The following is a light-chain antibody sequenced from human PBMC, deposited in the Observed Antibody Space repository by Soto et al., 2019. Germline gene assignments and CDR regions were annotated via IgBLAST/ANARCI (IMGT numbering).Light chain of an antibody. V-gene: IGKV1-39*01. CDR1: QSISSY. Sequence: QSPSSLSASVGDRVTLTCRASQSISSYLNWYQQKPGKAPKLLIYAAPSLQSGVPSRFSGSGSGTDFTLTISSLQPEDFATYYCQQSYSTPITFGQGTRLEI. J-gene: IGKJ5*01. CDR2: AAP. CDR3: QQSYSTPIT.